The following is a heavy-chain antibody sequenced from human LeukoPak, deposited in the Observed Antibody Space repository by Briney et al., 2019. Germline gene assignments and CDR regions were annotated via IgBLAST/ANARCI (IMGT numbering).Heavy chain of an antibody. Sequence: ASVKVSCKASGYTFTGYYTHWVRQAPGQGLEWMGWINPNSGGTNYAQKFQGRVTMTRDTSISTAYMELSRLRSDDTAVYYCARVGSRSSGWYNHFDYWGQGTLVTVSS. CDR3: ARVGSRSSGWYNHFDY. D-gene: IGHD6-19*01. CDR2: INPNSGGT. CDR1: GYTFTGYY. V-gene: IGHV1-2*02. J-gene: IGHJ4*02.